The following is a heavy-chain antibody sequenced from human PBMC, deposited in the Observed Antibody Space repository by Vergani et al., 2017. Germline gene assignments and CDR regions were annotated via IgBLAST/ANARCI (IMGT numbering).Heavy chain of an antibody. CDR1: GFTFDDYA. CDR2: ISWNSGSI. V-gene: IGHV3-9*01. Sequence: EVQLVESGGGLVQPGRSLRLSCAASGFTFDDYAMHWVRQAPGKGLEWVSGISWNSGSIGYADSVKGRFTISRDNAKNSLYLQMNSLRAEDTALYYCARDWAVAGSPGWIRSGPFDYWGQGTLVTVSS. CDR3: ARDWAVAGSPGWIRSGPFDY. J-gene: IGHJ4*02. D-gene: IGHD6-19*01.